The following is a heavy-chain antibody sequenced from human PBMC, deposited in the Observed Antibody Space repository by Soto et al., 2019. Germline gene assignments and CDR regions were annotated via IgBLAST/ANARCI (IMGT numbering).Heavy chain of an antibody. CDR2: INVDNGNT. D-gene: IGHD1-26*01. Sequence: ASVKVSCKASGSTYITYHTSWVRQAPGQGLEFIGWINVDNGNTNYGEKFRGRVTVTTDTSTRTAYMELGSLSADDTAVYYCATDFGETVGASDYWGQETPVTVSS. CDR1: GSTYITYH. CDR3: ATDFGETVGASDY. V-gene: IGHV1-18*01. J-gene: IGHJ4*02.